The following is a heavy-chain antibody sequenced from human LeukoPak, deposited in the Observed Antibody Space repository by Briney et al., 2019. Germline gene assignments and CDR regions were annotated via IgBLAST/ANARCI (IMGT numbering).Heavy chain of an antibody. CDR1: GFTFSSYW. CDR3: ASSGSHTFGYYYYYMDV. D-gene: IGHD3-10*01. J-gene: IGHJ6*03. Sequence: PGGSLRLSCAASGFTFSSYWMSWVRQAPGKGLEWAANIKQDGSEKYYVDSVKGRFTISRDNAKNSLYLQMNSLRAEDTAVYYCASSGSHTFGYYYYYMDVWGKGTTVTVSS. V-gene: IGHV3-7*01. CDR2: IKQDGSEK.